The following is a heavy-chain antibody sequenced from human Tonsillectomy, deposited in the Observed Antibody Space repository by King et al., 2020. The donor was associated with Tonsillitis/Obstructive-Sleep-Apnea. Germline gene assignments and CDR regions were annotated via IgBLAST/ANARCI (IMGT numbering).Heavy chain of an antibody. CDR1: GGSFSAYY. D-gene: IGHD4/OR15-4a*01. CDR3: ATFYGDYYYMDV. Sequence: VQLQQWGAGLLKPSETLSLTCAVYGGSFSAYYWSWIRQPPEKGLEWIGEINHSGSTNYNPSLKSRVTISADTSKNQFSLKLSSVTAADTAVYYCATFYGDYYYMDVWGKGPTVTVSS. CDR2: INHSGST. V-gene: IGHV4-34*01. J-gene: IGHJ6*03.